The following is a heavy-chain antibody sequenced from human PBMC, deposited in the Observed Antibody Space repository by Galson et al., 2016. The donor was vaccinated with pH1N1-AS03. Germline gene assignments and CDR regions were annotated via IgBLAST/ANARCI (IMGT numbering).Heavy chain of an antibody. CDR2: TYYRSKWYKWYN. Sequence: CAISGDSVSSNTAAWNWIRQSPSRGLEWLGRTYYRSKWYKWYNDYAVSVESRITINPDTSKNQFSLPLNSVTPEETAVYYCARDHLGAGPAFDYWGQGTLVTVSS. CDR1: GDSVSSNTAA. D-gene: IGHD1-26*01. CDR3: ARDHLGAGPAFDY. J-gene: IGHJ4*02. V-gene: IGHV6-1*01.